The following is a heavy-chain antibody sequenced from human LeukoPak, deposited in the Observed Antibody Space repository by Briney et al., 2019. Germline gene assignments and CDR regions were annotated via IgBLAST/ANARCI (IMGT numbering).Heavy chain of an antibody. D-gene: IGHD6-13*01. CDR1: GYTFTSYG. CDR2: MNPNSGNT. V-gene: IGHV1-8*02. J-gene: IGHJ5*02. Sequence: ASVEVSCKASGYTFTSYGISWVRQAPGQGLEWMGWMNPNSGNTGYAQKFQGRVTMTRNTSISTAYMELSSLRSEDTAVYYCARGSWYGGWFDPWGQGTLVTVSS. CDR3: ARGSWYGGWFDP.